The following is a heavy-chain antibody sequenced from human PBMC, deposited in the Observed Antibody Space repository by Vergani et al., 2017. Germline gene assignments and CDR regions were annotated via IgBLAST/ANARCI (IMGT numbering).Heavy chain of an antibody. CDR2: IHTGGST. CDR1: GEAIRSGSHY. CDR3: ARSRPYCTSGSCPAI. Sequence: QVKLQESGPGLLKPSQTLSLTCTVSGEAIRSGSHYWSCIRQPARKGPEWIGHIHTGGSTDLNPSFKSRVSISVDTSKSQFSLKLNSVTVAATAVYYCARSRPYCTSGSCPAIWGQGTLVTVSS. D-gene: IGHD2-15*01. J-gene: IGHJ4*01. V-gene: IGHV4-61*02.